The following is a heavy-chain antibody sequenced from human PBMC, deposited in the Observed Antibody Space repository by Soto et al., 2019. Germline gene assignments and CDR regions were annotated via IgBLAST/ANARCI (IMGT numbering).Heavy chain of an antibody. Sequence: EVQLVESGGGLVQPGGSLRLSCAASGFTFSNYWMNWVRQAPGGGLEWVANIKEDGTEKTSVDSVEGRFTISRDNAKNSLDVQMNSLRVGDTAMYYCARGPLDYWGQGTLVTVSS. J-gene: IGHJ4*02. CDR2: IKEDGTEK. V-gene: IGHV3-7*03. CDR3: ARGPLDY. CDR1: GFTFSNYW.